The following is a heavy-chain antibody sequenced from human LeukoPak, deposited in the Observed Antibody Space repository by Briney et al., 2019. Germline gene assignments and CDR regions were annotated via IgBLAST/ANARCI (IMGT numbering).Heavy chain of an antibody. CDR2: INHSGST. CDR3: ARCSRYCSSTRCSYYFDY. V-gene: IGHV4-34*01. D-gene: IGHD2-2*01. J-gene: IGHJ4*02. Sequence: SETLSLTCAVYGGSFSGYYWSWIRQPPGKGLEWIGEINHSGSTNHNPSLKSRVTISVDTSKNQFSLKLSSVTAADTAVYYCARCSRYCSSTRCSYYFDYWGQGTLVTVSS. CDR1: GGSFSGYY.